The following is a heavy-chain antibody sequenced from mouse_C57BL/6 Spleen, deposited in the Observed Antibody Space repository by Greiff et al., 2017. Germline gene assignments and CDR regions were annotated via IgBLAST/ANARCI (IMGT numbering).Heavy chain of an antibody. J-gene: IGHJ3*01. CDR3: ARGWLLRFAY. CDR1: GYTFTGYW. Sequence: VKLQQSGAELMKPGASVKLSCKASGYTFTGYWIEWVKQRPGHGLEWIGEILSGSGSTNYNEKFKGKATFTADTYSNTAYMQLSSLTNEDSSIYYCARGWLLRFAYWGQGTLVTVSA. D-gene: IGHD2-3*01. V-gene: IGHV1-9*01. CDR2: ILSGSGST.